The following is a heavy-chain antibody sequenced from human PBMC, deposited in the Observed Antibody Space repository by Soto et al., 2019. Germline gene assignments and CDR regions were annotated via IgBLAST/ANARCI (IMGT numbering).Heavy chain of an antibody. V-gene: IGHV3-9*01. CDR1: GFKFDDYA. D-gene: IGHD3-16*01. Sequence: EVQLVESGGGLVQPGGSLRLSCAASGFKFDDYAMHWVRQAPGKGLEWVSSISWKSGDINYADSVKGRFTISRDNAKNSLFLQMNNLSADDTALYYCVKEKVPTFLHAFDIWGQGTMVTVSS. J-gene: IGHJ3*02. CDR2: ISWKSGDI. CDR3: VKEKVPTFLHAFDI.